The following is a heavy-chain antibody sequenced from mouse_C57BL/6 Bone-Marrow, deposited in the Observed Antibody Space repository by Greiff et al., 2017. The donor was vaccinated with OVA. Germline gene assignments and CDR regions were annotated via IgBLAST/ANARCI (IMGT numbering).Heavy chain of an antibody. D-gene: IGHD2-3*01. CDR3: ARDGGEYFDV. V-gene: IGHV1-81*01. CDR2: IYPRSGNT. CDR1: GYTFTSYG. J-gene: IGHJ1*03. Sequence: VQLQESGAELARPGASVKLSCKASGYTFTSYGISWVKQRTGQGLEWIGEIYPRSGNTYYNEKFKGKATLTADKSSSTAYMELRSLTSEDSAVYFCARDGGEYFDVWGTGTTVTVSS.